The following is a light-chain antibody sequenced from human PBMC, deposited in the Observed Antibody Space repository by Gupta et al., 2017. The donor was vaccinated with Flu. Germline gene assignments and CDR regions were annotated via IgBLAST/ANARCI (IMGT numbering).Light chain of an antibody. Sequence: SYVVTQPPSVSVAPGRTATISCGGDNIGTKRVNWYQRKAGQAPLLGGYDDSDRPSGIPERISGSNSGNTAKLTISRVEVGDEADFDCQVWDPSSDQPVIFGGGTKLSGL. J-gene: IGLJ2*01. V-gene: IGLV3-21*02. CDR2: DDS. CDR1: NIGTKR. CDR3: QVWDPSSDQPVI.